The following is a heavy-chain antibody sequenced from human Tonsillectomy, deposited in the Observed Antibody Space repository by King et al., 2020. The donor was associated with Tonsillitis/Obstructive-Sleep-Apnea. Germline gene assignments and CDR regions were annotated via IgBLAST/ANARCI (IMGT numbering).Heavy chain of an antibody. CDR3: AKGPPGRVVIPGGRDY. D-gene: IGHD3-10*01. CDR1: GFIFSIST. V-gene: IGHV3-23*04. Sequence: VQLVESGGGLVQPGGSLRLSCAASGFIFSISTMSWVRQAPGKGLEWVSAISGSGGNTYYADSVKGRFTISRDNSKNTLYLNMNSLRAEDTAVYYCAKGPPGRVVIPGGRDYWGQGTLVTVSS. CDR2: ISGSGGNT. J-gene: IGHJ4*02.